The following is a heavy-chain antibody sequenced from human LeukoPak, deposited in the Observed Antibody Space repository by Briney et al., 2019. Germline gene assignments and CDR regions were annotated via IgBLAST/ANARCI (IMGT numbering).Heavy chain of an antibody. J-gene: IGHJ3*02. CDR3: ARESYYYDSSGSHAFDI. CDR2: ISYDGSNK. V-gene: IGHV3-30-3*01. CDR1: GFTFSSYA. Sequence: GSLRLSCAASGFTFSSYAMHWVRQAPGKGLEWVAVISYDGSNKYYADSVKGRFTISRDNSKNTLYLQMNSLRAEDTAVYYCARESYYYDSSGSHAFDIWGQGTMVTVSS. D-gene: IGHD3-22*01.